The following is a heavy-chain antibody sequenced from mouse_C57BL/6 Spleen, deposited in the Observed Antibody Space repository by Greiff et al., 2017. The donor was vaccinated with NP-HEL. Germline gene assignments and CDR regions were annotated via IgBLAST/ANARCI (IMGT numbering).Heavy chain of an antibody. CDR2: IYPGSGNT. J-gene: IGHJ3*01. D-gene: IGHD3-2*02. CDR1: GYTFTDYY. V-gene: IGHV1-76*01. Sequence: QVQLQQSGAELVRPGASVKLSCKASGYTFTDYYINWVKQRPGQGLEWIARIYPGSGNTYYNEKFKGKATLTAEKSSSTAYMQLSSLTSEDSAVYFCAREEAQAPAWFAYWGQGTLVTVSA. CDR3: AREEAQAPAWFAY.